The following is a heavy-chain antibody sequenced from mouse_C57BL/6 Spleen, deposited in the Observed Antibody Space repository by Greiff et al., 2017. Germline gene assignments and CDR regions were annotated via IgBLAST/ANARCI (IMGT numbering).Heavy chain of an antibody. CDR2: IDPETGGT. CDR3: TRRGGTGFAD. Sequence: VKLQESGAELVRPGASVTLSCKASGYTFTDDEMHWVKQTPVHGLEWIGAIDPETGGTAYNQKFKGKAILTADKSSSTAYMQLRSLTSEDSAVYYCTRRGGTGFADWGQGTLVTVSA. J-gene: IGHJ3*01. CDR1: GYTFTDDE. V-gene: IGHV1-15*01. D-gene: IGHD3-3*01.